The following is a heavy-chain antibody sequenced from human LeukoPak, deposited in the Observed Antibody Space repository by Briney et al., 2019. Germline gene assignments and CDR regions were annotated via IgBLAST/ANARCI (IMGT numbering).Heavy chain of an antibody. J-gene: IGHJ4*02. CDR2: ISGSGGST. D-gene: IGHD3-16*02. Sequence: PGGSLRLSCAASGFTFSSYAMSWVRQAPGKGLEWVSAISGSGGSTYYADSVKGRFTISRDNSKNTLYFQMNSLRAEDTAVYYCARGDYVWGSYRHFDYWGQGTLVTVSS. CDR3: ARGDYVWGSYRHFDY. V-gene: IGHV3-23*01. CDR1: GFTFSSYA.